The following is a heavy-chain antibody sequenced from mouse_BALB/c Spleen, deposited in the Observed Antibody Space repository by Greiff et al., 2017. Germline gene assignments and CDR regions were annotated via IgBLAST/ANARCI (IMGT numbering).Heavy chain of an antibody. CDR2: IRNKANGYTT. V-gene: IGHV7-3*02. J-gene: IGHJ3*01. D-gene: IGHD3-3*01. Sequence: EVMLVESGGGLVQPGGSLRLSCATSGFTFTDYYMSWVRQPPGKALEWLGFIRNKANGYTTEYSASVKGRFTISRDNSQSILYLQMNTLRAEDSATYYCARAGGTGFLFAYWGQGTLVTVSA. CDR3: ARAGGTGFLFAY. CDR1: GFTFTDYY.